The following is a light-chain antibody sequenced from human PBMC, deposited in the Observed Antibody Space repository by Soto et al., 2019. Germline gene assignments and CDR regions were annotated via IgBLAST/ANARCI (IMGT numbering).Light chain of an antibody. CDR2: GAS. V-gene: IGKV3-15*01. CDR1: QSVSSN. J-gene: IGKJ4*01. CDR3: HQNNNWPRT. Sequence: EIVMTQSPATLSVSPGERATLSCRASQSVSSNLAWYQQKPGQAPRLLIYGASTRATGIPARFRGSGSGTVLLLTLSFLQSEDFAVYCWHQNNNWPRTFGGGTKVEIK.